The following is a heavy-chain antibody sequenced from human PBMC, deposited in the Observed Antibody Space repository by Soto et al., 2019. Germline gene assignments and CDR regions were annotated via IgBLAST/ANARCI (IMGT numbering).Heavy chain of an antibody. CDR2: FRTSGDGGTT. CDR3: AKKVNSGPGSQYFDY. J-gene: IGHJ4*01. CDR1: GFTFSSYS. Sequence: VGSLRLSCAASGFTFSSYSMSWVRQAPGKGLEWVSGFRTSGDGGTTYYADSVKGRFTISRDNSKNMLFLQMNSLRAEDTAIYYCAKKVNSGPGSQYFDYSGHGTLVTVS. D-gene: IGHD3-10*01. V-gene: IGHV3-23*01.